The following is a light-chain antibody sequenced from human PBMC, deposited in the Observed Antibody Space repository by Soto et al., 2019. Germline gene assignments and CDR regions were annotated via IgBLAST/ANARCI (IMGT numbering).Light chain of an antibody. J-gene: IGKJ1*01. CDR1: QSVSNSY. V-gene: IGKV3-20*01. CDR2: GPS. Sequence: EIVLTQSPGTLSLSPGERATLSCRASQSVSNSYLAWYQHNPGQAPRLLIYGPSSRATGIPDRFSGSGSGTDFTLTISRLEPEDFAVYYCQQYGGSPTFGQGTKVDIK. CDR3: QQYGGSPT.